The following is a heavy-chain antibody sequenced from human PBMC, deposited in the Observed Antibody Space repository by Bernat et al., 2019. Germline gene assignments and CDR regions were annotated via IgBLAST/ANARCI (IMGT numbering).Heavy chain of an antibody. CDR2: INPSGGNT. CDR1: GYTFTSYY. Sequence: QVQLVQSGAEVKKPGASVKVSCKASGYTFTSYYMHWVRQAPGQGLEWMGIINPSGGNTSYAQTFQGRVTMTRDTCTSTVYMELSRLRSEETAVDYCASCPAGGGDCLNIWGQGTTVTPSS. V-gene: IGHV1-46*01. CDR3: ASCPAGGGDCLNI. D-gene: IGHD2-21*01. J-gene: IGHJ3*02.